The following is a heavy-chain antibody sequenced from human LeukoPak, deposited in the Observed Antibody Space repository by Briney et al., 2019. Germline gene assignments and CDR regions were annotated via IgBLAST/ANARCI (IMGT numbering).Heavy chain of an antibody. Sequence: GGSLRLSCAASGFTFSSFSMNWVRQAPGKGLEWVSYISSSSGTIYYADSVKGRFTISRDNAKNSLYLQMNSLSAEDTAVYYCARGLDYWGQGTPVTVSS. J-gene: IGHJ4*02. V-gene: IGHV3-48*01. CDR1: GFTFSSFS. CDR2: ISSSSGTI. CDR3: ARGLDY.